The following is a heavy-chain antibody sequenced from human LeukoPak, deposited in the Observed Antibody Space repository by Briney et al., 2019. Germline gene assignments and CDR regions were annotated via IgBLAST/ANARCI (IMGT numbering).Heavy chain of an antibody. CDR3: AKDQYYYDNSGLPTDS. D-gene: IGHD3-22*01. V-gene: IGHV3-23*01. CDR1: GFRFSSYA. CDR2: ISGSGGST. Sequence: SGGSLRLSCAASGFRFSSYAMSWVRQAPGKGLEWVSGISGSGGSTFYADSVKGRFTISRDNSKNTVYLQMNSLRAEDTAVYYCAKDQYYYDNSGLPTDSWGQGTLVAVSS. J-gene: IGHJ4*02.